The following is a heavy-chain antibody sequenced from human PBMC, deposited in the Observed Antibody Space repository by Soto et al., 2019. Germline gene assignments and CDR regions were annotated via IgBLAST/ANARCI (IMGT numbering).Heavy chain of an antibody. J-gene: IGHJ6*02. CDR2: IKYNGDS. CDR1: GGSISNYY. D-gene: IGHD2-8*01. CDR3: ARGGKFCNNGVCFFYAMDV. V-gene: IGHV4-59*08. Sequence: SETLSLTCTVSGGSISNYYCSWFRQPPGKGLEWIGYIKYNGDSAYNFSLKRRVTMSMDTSKTQFSLMLESVTATDTAVYYCARGGKFCNNGVCFFYAMDVWGQGTTVTVSS.